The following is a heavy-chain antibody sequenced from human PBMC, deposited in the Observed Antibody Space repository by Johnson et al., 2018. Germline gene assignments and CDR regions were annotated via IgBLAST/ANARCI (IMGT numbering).Heavy chain of an antibody. J-gene: IGHJ1*01. D-gene: IGHD5-24*01. Sequence: QVQLVQSGGGVVQPGTSLRLSCAVSGFSLKNHGMHWVRQAPDKGLQWVAVIWYDGSKQYYADSVRGRFTISRDISKNTRYLQMNSLITGDPAVYYCAKKQGLRLATVYFQYWGQGTLVTVSA. CDR2: IWYDGSKQ. CDR1: GFSLKNHG. CDR3: AKKQGLRLATVYFQY. V-gene: IGHV3-33*06.